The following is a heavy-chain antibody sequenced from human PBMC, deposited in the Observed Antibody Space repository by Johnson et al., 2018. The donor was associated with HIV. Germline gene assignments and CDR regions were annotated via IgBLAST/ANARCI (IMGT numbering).Heavy chain of an antibody. D-gene: IGHD2-15*01. Sequence: VQLVESGGGLVQPGRSLRLSCAASGFTFDDYAMHWVRQAPGQRLEWVSGIGTAGDTSSPGSVMGRCTVSREDAQNSLYLQMNSLRAGDTALYYCARGVCRGGRCYSHDAFDSGGQGKMVTVSS. V-gene: IGHV3-13*01. CDR1: GFTFDDYA. CDR2: IGTAGDT. CDR3: ARGVCRGGRCYSHDAFDS. J-gene: IGHJ3*02.